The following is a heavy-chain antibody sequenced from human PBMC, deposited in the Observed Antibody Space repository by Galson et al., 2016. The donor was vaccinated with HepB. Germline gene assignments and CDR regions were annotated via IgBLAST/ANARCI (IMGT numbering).Heavy chain of an antibody. CDR3: VTEGGN. CDR2: FELEDGET. J-gene: IGHJ4*02. Sequence: SVKVSCKVSGFPVTDLSIHWVRQAPGKGLEWMGGFELEDGETVHAQKFQGRVTMTEDTSTDTAYMELSRLTAGDTAGYYCVTEGGNWGQGVLVTVAS. D-gene: IGHD3-16*01. V-gene: IGHV1-24*01. CDR1: GFPVTDLS.